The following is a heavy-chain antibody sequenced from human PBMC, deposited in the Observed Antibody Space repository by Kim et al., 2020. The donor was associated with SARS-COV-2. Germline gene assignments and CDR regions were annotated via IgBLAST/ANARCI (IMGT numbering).Heavy chain of an antibody. V-gene: IGHV3-33*08. D-gene: IGHD6-13*01. J-gene: IGHJ6*02. Sequence: GGSLRLSCAASGFTFSSYGMHWVRHAPGKGLEWVAVIWYDGSNKYYADSVKGRFTISRDNSKNTLYLQMNSLRAEDTAVYYCARDLHTPLVPPYYYYGMDVWGQGTTVTVSS. CDR1: GFTFSSYG. CDR3: ARDLHTPLVPPYYYYGMDV. CDR2: IWYDGSNK.